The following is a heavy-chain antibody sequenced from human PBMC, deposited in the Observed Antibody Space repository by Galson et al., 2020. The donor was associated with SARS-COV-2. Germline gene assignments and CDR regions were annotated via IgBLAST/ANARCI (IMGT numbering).Heavy chain of an antibody. CDR1: GFSLSTRGVG. CDR3: AHTLGGVGLDATEYYYFGMDV. D-gene: IGHD3-3*01. J-gene: IGHJ6*02. Sequence: SGPTLVKPTQTLTLTCTFSGFSLSTRGVGVAWIRQPPEKALEWLALIYWNEDKRYSPSLKTRLTITKDTSKNQAVLTMTTMDPVDTATYYGAHTLGGVGLDATEYYYFGMDVWGQGTAVTVSS. CDR2: IYWNEDK. V-gene: IGHV2-5*01.